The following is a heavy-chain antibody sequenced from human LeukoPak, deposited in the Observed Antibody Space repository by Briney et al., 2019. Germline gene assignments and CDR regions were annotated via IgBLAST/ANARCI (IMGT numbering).Heavy chain of an antibody. D-gene: IGHD3-10*01. CDR3: ARVWFGELWADY. CDR1: GFSFSSQG. J-gene: IGHJ4*02. V-gene: IGHV3-7*01. Sequence: GRSLRLACAASGFSFSSQGMSWVRQAPGKGLEWVANIKQDGREKYYVDSVEGRFTNSRDNAKNSLYLQMNSLRAEDTAVYYCARVWFGELWADYWGQGTLVTVSS. CDR2: IKQDGREK.